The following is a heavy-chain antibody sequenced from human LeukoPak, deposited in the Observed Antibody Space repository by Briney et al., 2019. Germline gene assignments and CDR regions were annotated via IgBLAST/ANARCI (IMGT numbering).Heavy chain of an antibody. CDR2: IDPRDSDT. CDR1: GDSFATYW. D-gene: IGHD2-15*01. J-gene: IGHJ4*02. Sequence: KSGESLKISCKGSGDSFATYWIGWVRQMPGKGLEWMGIIDPRDSDTRYSPSFQGQVTISADKAISTAYLQWSSLKASDTAMYYCATGPYCSGGSCYSWHGFDYWGQGTLVTVSS. V-gene: IGHV5-51*01. CDR3: ATGPYCSGGSCYSWHGFDY.